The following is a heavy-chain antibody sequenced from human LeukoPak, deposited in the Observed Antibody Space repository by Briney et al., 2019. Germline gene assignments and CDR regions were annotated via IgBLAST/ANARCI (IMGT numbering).Heavy chain of an antibody. V-gene: IGHV1-69*05. J-gene: IGHJ3*02. CDR2: IIPIFGTA. CDR1: GGTFSSYA. CDR3: AIPKDSSGYYVLYAFDI. Sequence: SVKVSCKASGGTFSSYAISWVRQAPRQGLEWMGGIIPIFGTANYAQKFQGRVTITTDESTSTAYMELSSLRSEDTAVYYCAIPKDSSGYYVLYAFDIWGQGTMVTVSS. D-gene: IGHD3-22*01.